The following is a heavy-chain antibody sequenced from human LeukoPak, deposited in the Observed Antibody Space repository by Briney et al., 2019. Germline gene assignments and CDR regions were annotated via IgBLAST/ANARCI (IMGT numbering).Heavy chain of an antibody. CDR2: ISYDGSNK. D-gene: IGHD5-18*01. V-gene: IGHV3-30*03. CDR3: ARDAEDSYLAY. CDR1: GFTFSTYG. J-gene: IGHJ4*02. Sequence: GGSLRLSCAASGFTFSTYGMHWVRQAPGKGLEWVAVISYDGSNKYYAGSVKGRFTISRDNSKDTLYLQMNSLRAEDTAVYYCARDAEDSYLAYWGQGTLVTVSS.